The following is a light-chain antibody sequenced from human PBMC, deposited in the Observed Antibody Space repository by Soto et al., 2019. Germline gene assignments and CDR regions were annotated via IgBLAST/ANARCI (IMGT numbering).Light chain of an antibody. J-gene: IGLJ2*01. Sequence: HSVLTQPPSVSAAPGQKVNISCSGSSSNIGNNYVSWYQQLPGTAPKLLIYDNNKRPSGIPDRFSGSKSGTSATLGITGLQTGDEADYYCGTWDSSLSAVVFGGGTKVTVL. CDR2: DNN. V-gene: IGLV1-51*01. CDR1: SSNIGNNY. CDR3: GTWDSSLSAVV.